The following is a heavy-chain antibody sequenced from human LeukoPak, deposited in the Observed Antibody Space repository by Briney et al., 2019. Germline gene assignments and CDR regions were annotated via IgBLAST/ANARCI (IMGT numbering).Heavy chain of an antibody. V-gene: IGHV3-21*01. D-gene: IGHD1-26*01. CDR2: ISSSSSYI. Sequence: GGSLRLSCAASGFTFSSYSMNWVRQAPGKGLEWVPSISSSSSYIYYADSVKGRFTISRDNAKNSLYLQMNSLRAEDTAVYYCARDRTPEYNSESYSGPYDAFDIWGQGTMVTVSS. CDR1: GFTFSSYS. CDR3: ARDRTPEYNSESYSGPYDAFDI. J-gene: IGHJ3*02.